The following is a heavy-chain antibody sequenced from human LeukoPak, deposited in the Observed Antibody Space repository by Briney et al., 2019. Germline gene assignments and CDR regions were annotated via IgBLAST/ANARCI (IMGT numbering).Heavy chain of an antibody. V-gene: IGHV1-46*01. Sequence: GASVKVSCKASGYTFTGYYMHWVRQAPGQGLEWMGWINPNSGSTSYAQKFQGRVTMTRDTSTSTVYMELSSLRSEDTAVYYCARDSTMTDGMDVWGKGTTVTVSS. CDR1: GYTFTGYY. D-gene: IGHD2-2*01. J-gene: IGHJ6*04. CDR2: INPNSGST. CDR3: ARDSTMTDGMDV.